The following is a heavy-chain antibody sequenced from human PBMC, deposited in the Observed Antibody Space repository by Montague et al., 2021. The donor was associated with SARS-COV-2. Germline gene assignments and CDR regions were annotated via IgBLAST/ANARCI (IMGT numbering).Heavy chain of an antibody. J-gene: IGHJ4*02. D-gene: IGHD3-16*02. CDR2: IYYSGST. V-gene: IGHV4-31*03. Sequence: TLSLTCTVSGGSISSGGYYWSWIRQHPGKGLEWIGYIYYSGSTYYNPSLKSRVTISVDTSKNQFSLKLSPVTAADTAVYYCARVKSMITFGGVIVLFDYWGQGTLVTVSS. CDR3: ARVKSMITFGGVIVLFDY. CDR1: GGSISSGGYY.